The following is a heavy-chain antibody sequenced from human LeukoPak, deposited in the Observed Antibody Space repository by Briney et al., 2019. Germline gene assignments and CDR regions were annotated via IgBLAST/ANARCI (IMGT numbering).Heavy chain of an antibody. CDR1: GYSFTNYW. D-gene: IGHD2-2*02. CDR2: IYPGDSDT. V-gene: IGHV5-51*01. CDR3: ARLYCSSASCYTGSSYYFDY. J-gene: IGHJ4*02. Sequence: GESLKISCKGSGYSFTNYWIAWVRQMPEKRLEWMGIIYPGDSDTRYSPSFQGQVTISADRSISTAYLQWSSLKASDIAMYYCARLYCSSASCYTGSSYYFDYWGQGTLVTVSS.